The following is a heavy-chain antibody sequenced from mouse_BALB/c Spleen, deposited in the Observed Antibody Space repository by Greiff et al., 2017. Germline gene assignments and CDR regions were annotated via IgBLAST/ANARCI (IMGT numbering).Heavy chain of an antibody. Sequence: VQLQQSGPGLVAPSQSLSITCTVSGFSLTSYGVHWVRQPPGKGLEWLGVIWAGGSTNYNSALMSRLSISKDNSKSQVFLKMNSLQTDDTAMYYCARVAYYGSYYAMDYWGQGTSVTVSS. CDR2: IWAGGST. D-gene: IGHD1-1*01. CDR1: GFSLTSYG. CDR3: ARVAYYGSYYAMDY. V-gene: IGHV2-9*02. J-gene: IGHJ4*01.